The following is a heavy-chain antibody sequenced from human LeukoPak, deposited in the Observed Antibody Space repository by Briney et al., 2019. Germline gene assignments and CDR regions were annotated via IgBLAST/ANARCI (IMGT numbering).Heavy chain of an antibody. CDR3: ARNEWLVRNWFDP. J-gene: IGHJ5*02. V-gene: IGHV1-2*06. CDR1: GYTFTGYY. Sequence: ASVKVSCKASGYTFTGYYMHWVRQAPGQGLEWMGRINPNSGGTNYAQKFQGRVTMTRDTSISTAYMELSRLGSDDTAVYYCARNEWLVRNWFDPWGQGTLVTVSS. D-gene: IGHD6-19*01. CDR2: INPNSGGT.